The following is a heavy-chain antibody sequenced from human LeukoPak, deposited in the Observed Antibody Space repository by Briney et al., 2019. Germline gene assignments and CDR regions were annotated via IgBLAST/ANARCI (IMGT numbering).Heavy chain of an antibody. CDR1: GYTFTSYG. CDR2: ISAYNGNT. Sequence: ASVKVSCKASGYTFTSYGISWVRQAPGQGREWMGWISAYNGNTNYAQKLQGRVTMTTDTSTSTAYMELRSLRSDDTAVYYCAREAYGSGSYYPSHWGQGTLVTVSS. CDR3: AREAYGSGSYYPSH. J-gene: IGHJ4*02. V-gene: IGHV1-18*01. D-gene: IGHD3-10*01.